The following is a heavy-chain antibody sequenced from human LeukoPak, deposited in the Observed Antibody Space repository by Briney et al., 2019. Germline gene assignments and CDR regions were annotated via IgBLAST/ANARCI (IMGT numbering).Heavy chain of an antibody. Sequence: ASVKVSCKASGYTFTSYYMHWVRQAPGQGLEWMGWINPNSGGTNYAQKFQGRVTMTRDTSISTAYMELSRLRSDDTAVYYCARGQHSGYDSYFDYWGQGTLVTVSS. CDR1: GYTFTSYY. J-gene: IGHJ4*02. V-gene: IGHV1-2*02. CDR2: INPNSGGT. CDR3: ARGQHSGYDSYFDY. D-gene: IGHD5-12*01.